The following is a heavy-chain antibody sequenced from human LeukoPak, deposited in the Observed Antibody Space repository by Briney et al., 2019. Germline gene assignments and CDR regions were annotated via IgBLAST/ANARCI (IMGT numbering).Heavy chain of an antibody. CDR1: GFTFSSYG. J-gene: IGHJ4*02. CDR2: SSSIGGRT. Sequence: PGGSLRLSCAASGFTFSSYGMNWVRQAPGKGLEWVSGSSSIGGRTYYADSVKGRFTISRDNSKNTLYLQMNSLRAEETAVYYCANYYDYVWGSYRSILEGSPNLDYWGQGTLVTVSS. D-gene: IGHD3-16*02. V-gene: IGHV3-23*01. CDR3: ANYYDYVWGSYRSILEGSPNLDY.